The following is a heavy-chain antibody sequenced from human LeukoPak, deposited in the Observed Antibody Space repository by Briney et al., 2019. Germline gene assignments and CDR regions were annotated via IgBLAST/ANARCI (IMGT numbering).Heavy chain of an antibody. V-gene: IGHV4-34*01. CDR2: INHSGST. CDR1: GGSFSGYY. J-gene: IGHJ4*02. Sequence: PSETLSLTCAVYGGSFSGYYWSWIRQPPGKGLEWIGEINHSGSTNYNPSLKSRVTISVDTSKNQFSLKLSSVTAADTAVNYCARRAAAFDYWGQGTLVTVSS. CDR3: ARRAAAFDY. D-gene: IGHD6-13*01.